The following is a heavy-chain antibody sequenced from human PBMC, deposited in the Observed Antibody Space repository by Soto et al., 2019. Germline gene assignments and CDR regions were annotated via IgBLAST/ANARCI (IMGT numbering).Heavy chain of an antibody. V-gene: IGHV3-21*01. Sequence: EVQLVESGGGLVEPGGSLRLSCAASGFTFSRHSLNWVRQAPGKGLEWVSSISTTSSYIYYADSVKGRFTISRDNAKNSLYPQMDSLRAEDTAVYYCARDGYSSGFDYWGQGTLVTVSS. J-gene: IGHJ4*02. D-gene: IGHD6-25*01. CDR1: GFTFSRHS. CDR2: ISTTSSYI. CDR3: ARDGYSSGFDY.